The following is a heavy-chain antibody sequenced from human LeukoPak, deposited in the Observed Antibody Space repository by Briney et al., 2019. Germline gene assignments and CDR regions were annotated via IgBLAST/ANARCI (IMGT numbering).Heavy chain of an antibody. Sequence: SETLSLTCTVSGGSISSSSYYWAWIRQPPGKGLEWIGSIFYSGSTYHNSSLKSRVTISVDTSKNQFSLKLSSVTAADTAVYYCARGGYSYGYDILFVFDYWGQGTLVTVSS. D-gene: IGHD5-18*01. CDR2: IFYSGST. CDR1: GGSISSSSYY. CDR3: ARGGYSYGYDILFVFDY. J-gene: IGHJ4*02. V-gene: IGHV4-39*07.